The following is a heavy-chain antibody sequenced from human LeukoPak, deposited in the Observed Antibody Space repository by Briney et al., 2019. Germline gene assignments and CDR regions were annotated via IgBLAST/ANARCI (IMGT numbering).Heavy chain of an antibody. CDR1: GGSVSSGSYY. J-gene: IGHJ4*02. V-gene: IGHV4-61*01. CDR3: ARERNGFDY. Sequence: SETLSLTCTVSGGSVSSGSYYWSWIRQPPGKGLEWIGYRYYSGSTKYSPSLESRVTISVDTSRNQFSLKLTSVSAADTAVYYCARERNGFDYWGQGTLVTVSS. CDR2: RYYSGST.